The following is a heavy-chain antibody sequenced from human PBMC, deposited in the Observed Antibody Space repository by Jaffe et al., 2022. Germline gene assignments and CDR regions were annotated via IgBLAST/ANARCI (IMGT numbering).Heavy chain of an antibody. D-gene: IGHD4-17*01. CDR2: INPSGGST. Sequence: QVQLVQSGAEVKKPGASVKVSCKASGYTFTSYYMHWVRQAPGQGLEWMGIINPSGGSTSYAQKFQGRVTMTRDTSTSTVYMELSSLRSEDTAVYYCARVPYTVTTSRQSTTPFDYWGQGTLVTVSS. CDR1: GYTFTSYY. CDR3: ARVPYTVTTSRQSTTPFDY. J-gene: IGHJ4*02. V-gene: IGHV1-46*01.